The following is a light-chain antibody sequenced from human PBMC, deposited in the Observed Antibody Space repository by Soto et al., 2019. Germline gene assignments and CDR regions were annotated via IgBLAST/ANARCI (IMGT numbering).Light chain of an antibody. CDR1: QSISSW. CDR2: SAT. J-gene: IGKJ5*01. V-gene: IGKV1-12*01. Sequence: DIQMTQSPSTLSASVGDRVTITCRASQSISSWLAWYQQKPGKAPKLLIHSATILQGGVPSRFNGSGSGTQFTLTINSLQPEDSATYYCQQANSFPMTFGQGTRLEIK. CDR3: QQANSFPMT.